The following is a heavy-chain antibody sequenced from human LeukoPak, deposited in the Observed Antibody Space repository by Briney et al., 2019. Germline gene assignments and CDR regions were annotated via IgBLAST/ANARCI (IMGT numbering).Heavy chain of an antibody. CDR3: ASQDRYYDFWSGYSFMDV. V-gene: IGHV4-39*01. D-gene: IGHD3-3*01. CDR1: GGSISSSSYY. CDR2: IYYSGST. J-gene: IGHJ6*03. Sequence: SETLSLTCTVSGGSISSSSYYWGWIRQPPGKGLEWIGSIYYSGSTYYNPSLKSRVTTSVDTSKNQFSLKLSSVTAADTAVYYCASQDRYYDFWSGYSFMDVWGKGTTVTVSS.